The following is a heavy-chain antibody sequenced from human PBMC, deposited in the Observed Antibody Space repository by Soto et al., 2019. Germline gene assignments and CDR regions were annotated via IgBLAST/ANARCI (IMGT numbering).Heavy chain of an antibody. CDR2: IIPMFGTP. J-gene: IGHJ4*02. Sequence: QVQLVQSGAEVRRPGSSVKVSCKASGGTFDTYAVSWVRQAPGQGLEWMGGIIPMFGTPYYGQRLQGRVTISADESTGTAYMELSSLRSEDMAVYYCARDRDFGNYFDSAYWGQGTLVTVSS. CDR3: ARDRDFGNYFDSAY. D-gene: IGHD1-26*01. V-gene: IGHV1-69*01. CDR1: GGTFDTYA.